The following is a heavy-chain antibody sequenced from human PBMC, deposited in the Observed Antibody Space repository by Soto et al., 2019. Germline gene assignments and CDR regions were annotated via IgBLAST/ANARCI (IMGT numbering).Heavy chain of an antibody. Sequence: ASVKVSCKASGYTFTSYDINWVRQATGQGLEWMGWINPNSGGTNYAQKFQGWVTMTRDTSISTAYMELSRLRSDDTAVYYCARDRGLLRFLEWSYYYYYGMDVWGQGTTVTVSS. V-gene: IGHV1-2*04. CDR3: ARDRGLLRFLEWSYYYYYGMDV. CDR1: GYTFTSYD. D-gene: IGHD3-3*01. CDR2: INPNSGGT. J-gene: IGHJ6*02.